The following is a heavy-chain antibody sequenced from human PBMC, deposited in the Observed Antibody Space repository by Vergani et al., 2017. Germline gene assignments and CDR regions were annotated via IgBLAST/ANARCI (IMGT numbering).Heavy chain of an antibody. CDR2: IYPADSDT. J-gene: IGHJ6*03. CDR1: EYSFGNYW. V-gene: IGHV5-51*03. CDR3: ARSGGSSVYYYYYMDV. Sequence: EVELVQSGPEMRKPGESLKISCKGSEYSFGNYWIGWVRQMPGKGLEWMGIIYPADSDTRYSPSFQGQVTISADKSISTAFLQWDSLKASDTAMYYCARSGGSSVYYYYYMDVWGKGTTVTVSS. D-gene: IGHD6-6*01.